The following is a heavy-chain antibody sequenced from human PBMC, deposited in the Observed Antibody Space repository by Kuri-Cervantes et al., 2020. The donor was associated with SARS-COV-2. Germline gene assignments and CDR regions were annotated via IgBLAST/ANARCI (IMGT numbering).Heavy chain of an antibody. CDR1: GFTFSDYY. CDR2: ISSSGSTI. Sequence: GGSLRLSWAASGFTFSDYYMSWIRQAPGKGLEWVSYISSSGSTIYYADSVKGQFTISRDNAKNSLYLQMSSLRAEDTAVYYCARPEMVRGVDYWGQGTLVTVSS. D-gene: IGHD5-24*01. J-gene: IGHJ4*02. CDR3: ARPEMVRGVDY. V-gene: IGHV3-11*01.